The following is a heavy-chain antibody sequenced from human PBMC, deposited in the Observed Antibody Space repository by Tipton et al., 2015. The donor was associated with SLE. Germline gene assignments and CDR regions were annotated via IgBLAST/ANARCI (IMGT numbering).Heavy chain of an antibody. CDR3: ARVIVGATGWFDP. CDR2: IYYSGST. Sequence: TLSLTCTVSGGSISSDDYYWNWIRQPPGKGLEWIGYIYYSGSTNYNPSLKSRVTISIDTSKNQFSLKLSSVTAADTAVYYCARVIVGATGWFDPWGQGTLVTVSS. D-gene: IGHD1-26*01. CDR1: GGSISSDDYY. J-gene: IGHJ5*02. V-gene: IGHV4-61*08.